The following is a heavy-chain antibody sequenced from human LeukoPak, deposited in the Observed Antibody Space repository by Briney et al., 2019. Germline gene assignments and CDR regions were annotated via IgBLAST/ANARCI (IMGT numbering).Heavy chain of an antibody. Sequence: GGSLRLSCAASGFTFSSYAMSWVRQAPGKGLEWVSAISGSGGSTYYADSVKGRFTISRDNSKNTLYLQMNSLRAEDTAVYYCARGGNYYWYFDLWGQGTLVTVSS. CDR3: ARGGNYYWYFDL. CDR1: GFTFSSYA. CDR2: ISGSGGST. V-gene: IGHV3-23*01. J-gene: IGHJ2*01. D-gene: IGHD1-7*01.